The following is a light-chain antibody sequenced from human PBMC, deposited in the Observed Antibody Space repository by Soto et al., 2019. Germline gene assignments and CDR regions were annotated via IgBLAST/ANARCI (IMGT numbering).Light chain of an antibody. V-gene: IGKV1-39*01. Sequence: DIQLTQSPSSLSASVGVRVTITCRASQSISKYLNWFQQKPGKAPTLLIYTTSTLQSAVPSRFSGSGSGTDFTLTISSLQPEDFATYYCQHSDSTPWTFGQGTKVEIK. J-gene: IGKJ1*01. CDR2: TTS. CDR3: QHSDSTPWT. CDR1: QSISKY.